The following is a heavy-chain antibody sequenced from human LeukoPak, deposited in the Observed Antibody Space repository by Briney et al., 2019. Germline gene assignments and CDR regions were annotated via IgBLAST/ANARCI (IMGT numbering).Heavy chain of an antibody. V-gene: IGHV1-69*04. D-gene: IGHD6-13*01. CDR2: IIPVLNIT. CDR3: ARDQGLAAPPPYGLDV. CDR1: GGTFSSSA. J-gene: IGHJ6*02. Sequence: ASVKVSFKTSGGTFSSSAITWVRQAPGQGLEWMGRIIPVLNITTYAQKFQGSVTITADTSTSTVYMELSSLRSEETAVYYCARDQGLAAPPPYGLDVWGQGTTVIVSS.